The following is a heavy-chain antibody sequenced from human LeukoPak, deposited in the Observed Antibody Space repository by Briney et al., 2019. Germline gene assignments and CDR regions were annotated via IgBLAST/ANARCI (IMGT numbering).Heavy chain of an antibody. CDR2: ISGSGGST. V-gene: IGHV3-23*01. CDR1: GFTFSSYG. D-gene: IGHD3-22*01. CDR3: AKHPGYYDSSGGRSYFDY. Sequence: GGSLRLSCAASGFTFSSYGMSWVRQAPGKGLECVSAISGSGGSTYYADSVKGRCTISRDNSKNTLYMQMNSLRSEDTAVYYCAKHPGYYDSSGGRSYFDYWGQGTLVTVSS. J-gene: IGHJ4*02.